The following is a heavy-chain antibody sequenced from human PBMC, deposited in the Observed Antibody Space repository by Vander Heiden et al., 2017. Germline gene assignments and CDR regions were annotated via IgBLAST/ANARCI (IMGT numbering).Heavy chain of an antibody. J-gene: IGHJ4*02. V-gene: IGHV6-1*01. CDR3: ARGSRSSFDY. CDR1: GDSVSSNGVA. Sequence: QVQLQQSGPGLVKPSPTLSVTCAISGDSVSSNGVAWNWIRQSPSRGLEWLGRTYYTSKWYNDYAASVKSRIIINPDTSKNQFSLQLNSVTPEDTAVYYCARGSRSSFDYWGQGILVTVSS. D-gene: IGHD6-19*01. CDR2: TYYTSKWYN.